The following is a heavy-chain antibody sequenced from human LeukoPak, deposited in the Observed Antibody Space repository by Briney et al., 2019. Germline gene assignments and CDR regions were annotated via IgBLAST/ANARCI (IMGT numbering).Heavy chain of an antibody. V-gene: IGHV3-21*01. Sequence: PGGSLRLSWVVSGFTFSNYWMGWVGKAPGRGLGWVSSISSSSSYIYYADSVKGRFTISRDNAKNPLYLQMNSLRAEDTAVYYCARDLTMVRGVLWGQGTMVTVSS. D-gene: IGHD3-10*01. CDR2: ISSSSSYI. J-gene: IGHJ3*01. CDR3: ARDLTMVRGVL. CDR1: GFTFSNYW.